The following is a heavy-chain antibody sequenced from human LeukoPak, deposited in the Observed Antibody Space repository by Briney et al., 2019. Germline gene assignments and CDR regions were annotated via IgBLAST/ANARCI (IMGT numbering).Heavy chain of an antibody. V-gene: IGHV1-2*02. CDR2: INPNSGDT. J-gene: IGHJ6*03. Sequence: EASVTVSCKASGYTLTGYYLHWVRQAPGQGLEWVAWINPNSGDTNYAQKLQGRVTMTTDTSTSTAYMELRSLRSDDTAVYYCARDGRDYYYYMDVWGKGTTVTVSS. D-gene: IGHD1-26*01. CDR3: ARDGRDYYYYMDV. CDR1: GYTLTGYY.